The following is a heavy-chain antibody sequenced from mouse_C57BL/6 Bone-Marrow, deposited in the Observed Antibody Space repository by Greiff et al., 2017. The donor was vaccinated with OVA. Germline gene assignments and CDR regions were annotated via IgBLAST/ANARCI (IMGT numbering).Heavy chain of an antibody. CDR2: ISDGGSYT. CDR3: ARGGITTVVAEAY. J-gene: IGHJ3*01. V-gene: IGHV5-4*01. Sequence: EVQLVESGGGLVKPGGSLKLSCAASGFTFSSYAMSWVRQTPEKRLEWVATISDGGSYTYYPDNVKGRFTISRDKAKNNLYLLMSHLKSEDTAVYYCARGGITTVVAEAYWGQGTLVTVSA. CDR1: GFTFSSYA. D-gene: IGHD1-1*01.